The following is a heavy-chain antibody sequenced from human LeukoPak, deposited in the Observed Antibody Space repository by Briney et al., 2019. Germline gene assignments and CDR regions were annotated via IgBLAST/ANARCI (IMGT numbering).Heavy chain of an antibody. D-gene: IGHD3-9*01. CDR1: VYTFTGYY. J-gene: IGHJ4*02. CDR2: INPNSGGT. Sequence: ASVKVSCKASVYTFTGYYMHWVRQAPGQGLEWMGWINPNSGGTNYAQKFQGRVTMTRDTSISTAYMKLSKLRSDDTAVYYCARAGVGSYDIFDYWGQGTLVTVSS. CDR3: ARAGVGSYDIFDY. V-gene: IGHV1-2*02.